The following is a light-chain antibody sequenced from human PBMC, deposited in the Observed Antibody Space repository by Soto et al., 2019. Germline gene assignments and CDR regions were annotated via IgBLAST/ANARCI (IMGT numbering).Light chain of an antibody. V-gene: IGKV2-28*01. CDR2: LGS. CDR3: MQALQTRT. Sequence: DIVMTQSPLSLPVTPGEPASISCRSSQSLLHRNGYNYLDWYLQKPAQSPQLLIYLGSNRASGVPDRFSGSGSGTDFTLKISRVEAEDVGVYYCMQALQTRTFGQGTKVEIK. J-gene: IGKJ1*01. CDR1: QSLLHRNGYNY.